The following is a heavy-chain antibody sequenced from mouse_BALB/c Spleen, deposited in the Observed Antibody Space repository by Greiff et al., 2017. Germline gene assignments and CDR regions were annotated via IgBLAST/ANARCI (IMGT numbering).Heavy chain of an antibody. CDR2: ISSGGSYT. CDR3: ARGGLPYFDY. J-gene: IGHJ2*01. Sequence: EVKVVESGGGLVKPGGSLKLSCAASGFTFSSYAMSWVRQTPEKRLEWVATISSGGSYTYYPDSVKGRFTISRDNAKNTLYLQMSSLRSEDTAMYYCARGGLPYFDYWGQGTTLTVSS. V-gene: IGHV5-9-3*01. CDR1: GFTFSSYA. D-gene: IGHD3-1*01.